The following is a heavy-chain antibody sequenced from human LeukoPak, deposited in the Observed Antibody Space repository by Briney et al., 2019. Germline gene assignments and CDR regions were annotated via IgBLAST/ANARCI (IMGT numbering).Heavy chain of an antibody. Sequence: ETLSLTCTVSGGSISSYYWSWIRQPPGKGLERIGYISYSGTTNYNPSLKSRVTISLDTSKNQFSLKLSSVAAADTAVYYCARDNIDSSTISYYFDYWGQGTLVTVSS. CDR3: ARDNIDSSTISYYFDY. CDR2: ISYSGTT. J-gene: IGHJ4*02. CDR1: GGSISSYY. D-gene: IGHD2-2*01. V-gene: IGHV4-59*01.